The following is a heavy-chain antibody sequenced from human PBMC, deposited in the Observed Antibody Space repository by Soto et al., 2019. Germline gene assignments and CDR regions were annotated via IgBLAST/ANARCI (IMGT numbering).Heavy chain of an antibody. CDR1: GFTFSMYW. CDR2: INDDGSST. J-gene: IGHJ4*02. V-gene: IGHV3-74*01. Sequence: GGSLRLSCAASGFTFSMYWMHWVRQVPGKGPEWVSRINDDGSSTNYADSVKGRFTISRDDAKNTLYLQMNDLRAEDTAVYYCTRGPRSTSTGTGAFWGQGTLVTVSS. CDR3: TRGPRSTSTGTGAF. D-gene: IGHD1-1*01.